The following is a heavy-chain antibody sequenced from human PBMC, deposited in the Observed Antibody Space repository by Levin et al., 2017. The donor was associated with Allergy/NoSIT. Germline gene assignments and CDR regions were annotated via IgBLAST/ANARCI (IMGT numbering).Heavy chain of an antibody. CDR1: GFTFTSEG. D-gene: IGHD6-13*01. CDR2: INTYNGRA. J-gene: IGHJ5*02. CDR3: ARAGSSSWSTLFDP. V-gene: IGHV1-18*01. Sequence: PAASVKVSCKTSGFTFTSEGSTWVRQAPGQGLEWMGYINTYNGRANYAQRFQGRVTMTTDTPTTTAYMQLRRLTSDDTATYFCARAGSSSWSTLFDPWGQGTLVIVS.